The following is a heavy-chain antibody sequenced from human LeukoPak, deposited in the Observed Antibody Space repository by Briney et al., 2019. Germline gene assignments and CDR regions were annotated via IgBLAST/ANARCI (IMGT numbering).Heavy chain of an antibody. D-gene: IGHD2-2*01. CDR2: IYYSGST. J-gene: IGHJ5*02. V-gene: IGHV4-59*01. CDR1: GGSISSYY. Sequence: PSETLSLTCTVSGGSISSYYWSWIRQPPGKGLEWIGYIYYSGSTNYNPSLKSRVTISVDTSKNQFSLKLSSVTAADTAVYYCARPLGYCSSTSCPQPWFDPWGQGTLVTVSS. CDR3: ARPLGYCSSTSCPQPWFDP.